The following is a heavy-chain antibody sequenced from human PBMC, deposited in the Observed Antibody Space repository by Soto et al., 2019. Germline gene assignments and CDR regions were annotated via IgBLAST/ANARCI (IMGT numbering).Heavy chain of an antibody. CDR3: ASYDSSGYGAFDI. CDR2: ISYDGSNK. Sequence: GGSLRLSCAASGFTFSSYGMHWVRQAPGKGLEWVAVISYDGSNKYYADSVKGRFTISRDNSKNTLYLQMNSLRAEDTAVYYCASYDSSGYGAFDIWGQGTMVTVSS. J-gene: IGHJ3*02. CDR1: GFTFSSYG. V-gene: IGHV3-30*03. D-gene: IGHD3-22*01.